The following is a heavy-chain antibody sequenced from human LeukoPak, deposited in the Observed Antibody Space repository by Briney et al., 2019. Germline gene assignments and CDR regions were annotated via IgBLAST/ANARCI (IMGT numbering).Heavy chain of an antibody. V-gene: IGHV4-39*07. CDR3: ARGPKYQPRRRGVNAFDI. J-gene: IGHJ3*02. D-gene: IGHD2-21*01. CDR2: IYSSGST. CDR1: GVSISSGSNY. Sequence: SETLSLTCRVSGVSISSGSNYWGWIRQPPGKTLEWIGSIYSSGSTYYNPSLKSRVTISVDTSKNQFSLKLSSVTAADTAVYYCARGPKYQPRRRGVNAFDIWGQGTMVTVSS.